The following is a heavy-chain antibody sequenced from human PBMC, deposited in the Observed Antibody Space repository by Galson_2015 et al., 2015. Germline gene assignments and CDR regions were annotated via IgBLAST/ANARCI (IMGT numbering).Heavy chain of an antibody. D-gene: IGHD3-22*01. CDR3: AREDRLPLYYYDSSGYFY. Sequence: SETLSLTCTVSGGSVSSSSYYWGWIRQPPGKGLEWIGSIYYSGSTYYNPSLKSRVTISVDTSKNQFSLKLSSVTAADTAVYYCAREDRLPLYYYDSSGYFYWGQGTLVTVSS. V-gene: IGHV4-39*07. CDR1: GGSVSSSSYY. J-gene: IGHJ4*02. CDR2: IYYSGST.